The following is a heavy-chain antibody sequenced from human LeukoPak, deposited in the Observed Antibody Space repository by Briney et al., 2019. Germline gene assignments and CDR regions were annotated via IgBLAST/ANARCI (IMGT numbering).Heavy chain of an antibody. CDR3: AKVPYSDYGSGRPPFMDV. D-gene: IGHD3-10*01. CDR1: GFTFSAYG. V-gene: IGHV3-23*01. CDR2: ISYSGDST. Sequence: GGSLRLSCAASGFTFSAYGMLWVRQAPGEGLEWVSTISYSGDSTYYADSVKGRFTISRDNSKNTLCLLMNSLRAEDTAVYYCAKVPYSDYGSGRPPFMDVWGQGTTVAVSS. J-gene: IGHJ6*02.